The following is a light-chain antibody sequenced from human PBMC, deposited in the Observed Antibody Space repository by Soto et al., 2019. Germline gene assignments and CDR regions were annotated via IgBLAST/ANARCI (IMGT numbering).Light chain of an antibody. CDR2: DVS. CDR3: CSFAGSYTFWV. J-gene: IGLJ3*02. CDR1: SSDVGDYNY. V-gene: IGLV2-11*01. Sequence: QSALTQPRSVSGSPGQSVTISCTGTSSDVGDYNYVSWYQQYPGKAPKLVIYDVSKRPSGVPDGFSGSKSGNTASLTISGLQAEDEADYYCCSFAGSYTFWVFGGGTQLTVL.